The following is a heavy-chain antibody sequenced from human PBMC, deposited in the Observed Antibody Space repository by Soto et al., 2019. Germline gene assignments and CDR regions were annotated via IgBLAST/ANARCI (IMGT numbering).Heavy chain of an antibody. Sequence: SETLSLTCAVYGGSFSGYYWSWIRRPPGKGLEWIGEINHSGSTNYNPSLKSRVTISVDTSKNQFSLKLSSVTAADTAVYYCRASCGGDCYQAFDIWGQGTMVTVSS. CDR1: GGSFSGYY. CDR2: INHSGST. CDR3: RASCGGDCYQAFDI. D-gene: IGHD2-21*02. J-gene: IGHJ3*02. V-gene: IGHV4-34*01.